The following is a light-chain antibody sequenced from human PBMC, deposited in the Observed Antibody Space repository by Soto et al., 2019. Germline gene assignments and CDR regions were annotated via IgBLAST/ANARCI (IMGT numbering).Light chain of an antibody. CDR3: KHYNSYSEA. CDR1: QTISSW. Sequence: TQSPATLSGSVGDRVTITCRASQTISSWLAWYQQKPGKAPKLLIYKASTLKSGVQSRFSGSGSGTEFTLTIRSLQPDDFATYYCKHYNSYSEAFGQGTKVDIK. J-gene: IGKJ1*01. CDR2: KAS. V-gene: IGKV1-5*03.